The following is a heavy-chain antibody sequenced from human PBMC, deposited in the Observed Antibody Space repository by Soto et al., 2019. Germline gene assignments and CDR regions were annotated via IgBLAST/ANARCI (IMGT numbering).Heavy chain of an antibody. CDR1: GFTFKTYG. J-gene: IGHJ3*02. D-gene: IGHD5-18*01. CDR3: ARGGGYSYGTNDAFDI. V-gene: IGHV3-30*03. CDR2: ISDDGSNK. Sequence: PGGSLRLSSAASGFTFKTYGMHGVRQAPGKGLEWVAVISDDGSNKYNIASVEGRFTISRDNSKNTLSLQMNSLRDEDTAVYYCARGGGYSYGTNDAFDIWGQGTMVTVSS.